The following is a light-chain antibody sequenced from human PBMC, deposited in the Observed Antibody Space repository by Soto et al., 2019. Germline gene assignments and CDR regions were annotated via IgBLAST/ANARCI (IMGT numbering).Light chain of an antibody. J-gene: IGLJ1*01. CDR3: GSYASNIYV. CDR2: EVT. CDR1: SSDFGGYNS. Sequence: QSVLTQPASVSGSPGQSITISCTGTSSDFGGYNSVSWYQQHPGEAPKLMIYEVTNRPSGVSNRFSGSKSGNTASLTISGLQAEDEADYYCGSYASNIYVFGTGTKLTVL. V-gene: IGLV2-14*01.